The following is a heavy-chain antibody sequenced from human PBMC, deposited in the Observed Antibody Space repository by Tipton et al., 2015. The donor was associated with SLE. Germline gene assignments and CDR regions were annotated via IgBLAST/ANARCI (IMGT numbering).Heavy chain of an antibody. CDR1: RFTFSSYS. CDR3: ARDPRLYSYYMDV. Sequence: LSLTCAASRFTFSSYSMNWVRQAPGKGLEWVSSISSSSSYIFYADSVKGRFTISRDNAKNSLYLQMNSLRAEDTAVYYCARDPRLYSYYMDVWGKGTTVTVSS. J-gene: IGHJ6*03. D-gene: IGHD6-25*01. CDR2: ISSSSSYI. V-gene: IGHV3-21*01.